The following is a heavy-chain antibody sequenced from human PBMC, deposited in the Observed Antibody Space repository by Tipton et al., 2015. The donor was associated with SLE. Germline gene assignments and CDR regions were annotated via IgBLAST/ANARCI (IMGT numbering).Heavy chain of an antibody. Sequence: TLSLTCTVSGGSIGSGVYYWSWIRQHPGKGLEWIGYIYYSGSTYYNPSLKSRVTFSLDTSKNQFSLKLISMTAADTAVYYCARVSARGNYYGSGSWNDAFDIWGQGTTVTVSS. J-gene: IGHJ3*02. CDR1: GGSIGSGVYY. V-gene: IGHV4-31*03. CDR2: IYYSGST. D-gene: IGHD3-10*01. CDR3: ARVSARGNYYGSGSWNDAFDI.